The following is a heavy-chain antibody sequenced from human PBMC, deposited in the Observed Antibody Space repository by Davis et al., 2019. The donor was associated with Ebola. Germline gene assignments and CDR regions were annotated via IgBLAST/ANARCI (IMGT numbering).Heavy chain of an antibody. CDR2: IIPIFGTA. CDR3: ARAKVGATNYYYYYMDV. V-gene: IGHV1-69*13. Sequence: SVKVSCKASGYTFTSYAISWVRQAPGQGLEWMGGIIPIFGTANYAQKFQGRVTITADESTSTAYMELSSLRSEDTAVYYCARAKVGATNYYYYYMDVWGKGTTVTVSS. D-gene: IGHD1-26*01. J-gene: IGHJ6*03. CDR1: GYTFTSYA.